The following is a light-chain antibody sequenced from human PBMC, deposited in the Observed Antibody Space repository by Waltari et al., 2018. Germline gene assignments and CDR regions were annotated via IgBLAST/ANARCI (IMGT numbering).Light chain of an antibody. CDR3: QQYITTLT. CDR1: QTILYSPTNRNY. J-gene: IGKJ4*01. CDR2: WAS. V-gene: IGKV4-1*01. Sequence: DFVMTQSPDSLAVSLGERATINFKSSQTILYSPTNRNYLAWYKQRPGQPPKLLIYWASVRASGVPDRFSGSGSGTDFTLTISSLQPEDVAVYYCQQYITTLTFGGGTKVEIK.